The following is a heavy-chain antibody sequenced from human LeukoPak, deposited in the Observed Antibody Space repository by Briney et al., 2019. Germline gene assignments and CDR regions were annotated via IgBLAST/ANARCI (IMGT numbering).Heavy chain of an antibody. V-gene: IGHV4-59*01. CDR2: IYYSGST. J-gene: IGHJ4*02. CDR1: GGSMYSYY. CDR3: ARRSSVGAFDY. Sequence: SETLSLTCTVSGGSMYSYYWSWIRQPPGKGLEWIGYIYYSGSTNYKPSLKSRVTISIDTSKNQFSLKLSSVTAADTAVYYCARRSSVGAFDYWGQGTLVTVSS. D-gene: IGHD1-26*01.